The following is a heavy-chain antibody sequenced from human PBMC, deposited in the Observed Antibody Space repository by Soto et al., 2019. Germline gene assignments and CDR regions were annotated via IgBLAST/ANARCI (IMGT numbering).Heavy chain of an antibody. Sequence: ASVKVSGKASGYTFTSYDIYWVRQATGQGLEWMGWMNPNTGNSGYAQKIQGRVTMTSDTSISTAHIELSSMRSEDTTVYYCAERDETNGWKGFGADKNYFDIWGQGTLVTVSS. CDR3: AERDETNGWKGFGADKNYFDI. J-gene: IGHJ4*02. CDR2: MNPNTGNS. CDR1: GYTFTSYD. D-gene: IGHD1-1*01. V-gene: IGHV1-8*01.